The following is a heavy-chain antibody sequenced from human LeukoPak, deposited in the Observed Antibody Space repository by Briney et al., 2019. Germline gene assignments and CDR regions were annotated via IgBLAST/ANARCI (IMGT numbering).Heavy chain of an antibody. J-gene: IGHJ4*02. V-gene: IGHV3-21*04. Sequence: PGGSLRLSCAASGFTVSSNYMSWVRQAPGKGLEWVSSITSGGSYTFYADSVKGRFTISRDNAKNSLYLQMNSLRAEDTAVYYCAKATGYLLWGQGTLVTVSS. D-gene: IGHD1-14*01. CDR3: AKATGYLL. CDR2: ITSGGSYT. CDR1: GFTVSSNY.